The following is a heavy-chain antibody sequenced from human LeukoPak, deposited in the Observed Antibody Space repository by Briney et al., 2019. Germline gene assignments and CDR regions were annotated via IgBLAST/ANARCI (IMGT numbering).Heavy chain of an antibody. Sequence: SETLSLTCSVSGGSISSYYWSWIRQPPGKGLEWIGYIYYSGSTNYNPSLKSRVTISVDTSKNQFSLKLSSVTAADTAVYYCARVDPDSSSTLEVFDYWGQGTLVTVSS. J-gene: IGHJ4*02. CDR2: IYYSGST. V-gene: IGHV4-59*01. CDR3: ARVDPDSSSTLEVFDY. D-gene: IGHD6-6*01. CDR1: GGSISSYY.